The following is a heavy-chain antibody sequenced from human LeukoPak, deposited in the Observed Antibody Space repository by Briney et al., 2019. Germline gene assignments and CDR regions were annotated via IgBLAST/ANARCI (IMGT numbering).Heavy chain of an antibody. CDR3: ARCYGSGSYSMSFFDY. J-gene: IGHJ4*02. V-gene: IGHV3-7*01. CDR1: GFTFNNYW. CDR2: ISQDGSEK. D-gene: IGHD3-10*01. Sequence: GGSLRLSCAVSGFTFNNYWLTWVRQAPGKGLEWVAKISQDGSEKYYVDSVKGRFTISRDSGKNSLYLQMNSLRAEDTAVYYCARCYGSGSYSMSFFDYWGQGTLVTVSS.